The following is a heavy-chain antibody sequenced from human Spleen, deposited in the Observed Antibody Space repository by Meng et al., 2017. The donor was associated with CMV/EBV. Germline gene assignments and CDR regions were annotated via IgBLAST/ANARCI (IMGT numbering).Heavy chain of an antibody. D-gene: IGHD3-3*01. CDR1: GYTFTGYY. CDR3: ARVRFLEWLFHDY. Sequence: ASVKVSCKASGYTFTGYYMHWVRQAPGQGLEWMGWINPNSGGTNYAQNFQGRVTMTRDTSISTAYMELSRLRSDDTAVYYCARVRFLEWLFHDYWGQGTLVTVSS. CDR2: INPNSGGT. V-gene: IGHV1-2*02. J-gene: IGHJ4*02.